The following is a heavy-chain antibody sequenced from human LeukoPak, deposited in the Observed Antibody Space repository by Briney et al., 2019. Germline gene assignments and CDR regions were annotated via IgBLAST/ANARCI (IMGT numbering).Heavy chain of an antibody. V-gene: IGHV5-51*01. CDR2: IYPGDSDT. J-gene: IGHJ3*02. D-gene: IGHD2-2*01. CDR1: GYIFTTYW. Sequence: GESLQISCKGSGYIFTTYWIGWVRQMPGKGLEWMGIIYPGDSDTRYSPSFQGQVTISADKSISTAYLQWSSLKASDTAMYYCARQDCSSSCAMHPGLNTLDIWGQGTMVTVSS. CDR3: ARQDCSSSCAMHPGLNTLDI.